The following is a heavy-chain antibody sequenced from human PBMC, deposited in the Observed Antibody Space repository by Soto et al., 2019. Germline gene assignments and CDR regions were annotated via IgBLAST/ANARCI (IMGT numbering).Heavy chain of an antibody. D-gene: IGHD3-10*01. Sequence: QVQLQESGPGLVKPSGTLSLTCAVSGGSISSSNWWSWVRQPPGKGLEWIGEIYHRGSTNYNQSPKRNGTISVDKSKTQVSLKLSSVTAADAAVYYGARDYMVRGVMRRFDPWGQGTLVTVSS. J-gene: IGHJ5*02. CDR1: GGSISSSNW. CDR2: IYHRGST. V-gene: IGHV4-4*02. CDR3: ARDYMVRGVMRRFDP.